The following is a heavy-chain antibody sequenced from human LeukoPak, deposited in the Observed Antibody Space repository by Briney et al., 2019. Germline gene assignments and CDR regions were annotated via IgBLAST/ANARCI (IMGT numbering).Heavy chain of an antibody. V-gene: IGHV4-31*03. D-gene: IGHD2-2*01. CDR1: GGSINTDNYY. CDR2: IHHTGTT. Sequence: SETLSLTCTVSGGSINTDNYYWSWIRQSPVKGLEWIGYIHHTGTTYYNPSLRSRVSISVFTSNNQFSLTLISVTAADTAVYYCARATIVVVPAYYYYYMDVWGKGTTVTVSS. J-gene: IGHJ6*03. CDR3: ARATIVVVPAYYYYYMDV.